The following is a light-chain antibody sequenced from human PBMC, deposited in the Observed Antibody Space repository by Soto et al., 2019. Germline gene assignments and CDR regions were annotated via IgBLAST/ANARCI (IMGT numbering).Light chain of an antibody. J-gene: IGKJ5*01. CDR3: QQRYSWPPIT. V-gene: IGKV3-11*01. Sequence: EIVLTQSPATLSLSPGERATLSCRASQSVSSYLAWYQQKPGQAPRLLIYHASTRATGIPARFSGGGSETAFTLTISSLEPEDFAVYYCQQRYSWPPITFGQGTRLEIK. CDR1: QSVSSY. CDR2: HAS.